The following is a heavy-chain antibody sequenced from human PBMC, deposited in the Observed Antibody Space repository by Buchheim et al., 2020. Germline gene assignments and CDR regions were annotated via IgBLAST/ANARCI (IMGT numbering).Heavy chain of an antibody. V-gene: IGHV1-2*02. D-gene: IGHD6-19*01. CDR2: INPNSGGT. J-gene: IGHJ6*02. Sequence: QVQLVQSGAEVKKPGASVKVSCKASGYTFTGYYMHWVRQAPGQGLEWMGWINPNSGGTNYAQKFQGRVTMTRDSSISTSFMELSRLRSDDTAVYYCARDVSSGWYPPPSNGMDVWGQGTT. CDR3: ARDVSSGWYPPPSNGMDV. CDR1: GYTFTGYY.